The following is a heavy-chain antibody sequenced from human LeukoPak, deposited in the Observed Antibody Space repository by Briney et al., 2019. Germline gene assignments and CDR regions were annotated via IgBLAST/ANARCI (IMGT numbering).Heavy chain of an antibody. CDR3: ARNQQLGGHSYYYYGMDV. CDR1: GFTFSTCA. D-gene: IGHD3-16*01. V-gene: IGHV3-23*01. Sequence: GRSLRLSCAASGFTFSTCAMSWVRQAPGKGLEWVSTISGGGRSTDYADSVKGLFTISRDNSKNTLYLQMNSLRADDTAIYYCARNQQLGGHSYYYYGMDVWGQGTTVTVSS. J-gene: IGHJ6*02. CDR2: ISGGGRST.